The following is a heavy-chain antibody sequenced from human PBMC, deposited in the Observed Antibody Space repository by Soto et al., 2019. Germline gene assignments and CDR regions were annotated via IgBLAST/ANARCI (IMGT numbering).Heavy chain of an antibody. Sequence: PGGSLRLSCAASGFTFSSYSMNWVRQAPGKGLEWVSSISSSSSYIYYADSVKGRFTISRDNAKNSLYLQMNSLRAEDTAVYYCAREGGVPAAIYYYYSGMDVWGQGTTVTVSS. D-gene: IGHD2-2*01. CDR3: AREGGVPAAIYYYYSGMDV. CDR2: ISSSSSYI. CDR1: GFTFSSYS. J-gene: IGHJ6*02. V-gene: IGHV3-21*01.